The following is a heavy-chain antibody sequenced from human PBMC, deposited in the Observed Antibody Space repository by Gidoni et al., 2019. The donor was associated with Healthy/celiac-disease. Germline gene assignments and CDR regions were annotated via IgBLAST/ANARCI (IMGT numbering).Heavy chain of an antibody. Sequence: EVQLLESGGGLVQPGGSLRLSCAASGFTFSSDAMSWVRQAPGKGLEWVSAISGSGGSTYYADSVKGRFTISRDNSKNTLYLQMNSLRAEDTAVYYCAKDRGYCSSTSCYTDWFDPWGQGTLVTVSS. D-gene: IGHD2-2*02. CDR1: GFTFSSDA. J-gene: IGHJ5*02. CDR3: AKDRGYCSSTSCYTDWFDP. V-gene: IGHV3-23*01. CDR2: ISGSGGST.